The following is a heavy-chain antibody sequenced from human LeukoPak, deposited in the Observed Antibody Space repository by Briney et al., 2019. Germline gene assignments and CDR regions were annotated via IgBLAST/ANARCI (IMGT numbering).Heavy chain of an antibody. V-gene: IGHV3-33*01. J-gene: IGHJ4*02. CDR3: ARDRGTTSSAGYYFDT. CDR1: GFTFSSFG. CDR2: IWYDGSYK. D-gene: IGHD6-6*01. Sequence: GGSLRLSCAASGFTFSSFGMHWVRQAPGKGLEWVAIIWYDGSYKYYADSVKGRFTVSRDNSKNTLHLQVNSLRAEDTAVYYCARDRGTTSSAGYYFDTWGQGALVTVSS.